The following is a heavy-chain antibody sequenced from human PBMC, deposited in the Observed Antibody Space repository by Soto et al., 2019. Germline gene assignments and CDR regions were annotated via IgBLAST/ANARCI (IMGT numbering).Heavy chain of an antibody. CDR2: ISGSGGGT. D-gene: IGHD4-4*01. CDR1: EFTFSTYA. V-gene: IGHV3-23*01. CDR3: EKPHRHVYSTDFFYH. J-gene: IGHJ4*02. Sequence: GGSLRLSCAASEFTFSTYAMSWVRQAPGKGLEWVSGISGSGGGTYYADSVKGRFTISRDNSKNTVYLQMNSLRAEDTAVYYCEKPHRHVYSTDFFYHWGQGTLVTVYS.